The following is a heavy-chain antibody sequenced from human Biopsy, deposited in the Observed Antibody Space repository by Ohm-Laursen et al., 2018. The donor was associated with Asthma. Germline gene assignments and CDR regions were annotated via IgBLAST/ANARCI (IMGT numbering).Heavy chain of an antibody. CDR2: IYWDDYN. Sequence: TQTLTLTCSFPGFSIRPPGVGLGWIHQSPGKALEWLALIYWDDYNLFRPSLKSRLLITKDPSKNQADLTMPKMDPLDSGTNYCALSQDSGFDDHSPSWFDPWGQGTLVTVSS. D-gene: IGHD3-9*01. CDR1: GFSIRPPGVG. V-gene: IGHV2-5*02. CDR3: ALSQDSGFDDHSPSWFDP. J-gene: IGHJ5*02.